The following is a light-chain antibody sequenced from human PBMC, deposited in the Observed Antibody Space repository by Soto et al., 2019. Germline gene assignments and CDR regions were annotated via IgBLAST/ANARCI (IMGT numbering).Light chain of an antibody. CDR2: EVS. Sequence: QSVLTQPASVSGSPGQSITISCTGSYSDVGGDDFVSWYQHHPGKAPKLIIYEVSYRPSGVSNRFSGSKSGNTASLTISGLQAEDEADYYCTSYKNHLYVFGSGTKLTVL. CDR3: TSYKNHLYV. J-gene: IGLJ1*01. CDR1: YSDVGGDDF. V-gene: IGLV2-14*01.